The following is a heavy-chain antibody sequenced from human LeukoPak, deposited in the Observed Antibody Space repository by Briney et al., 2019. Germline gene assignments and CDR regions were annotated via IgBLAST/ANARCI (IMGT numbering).Heavy chain of an antibody. Sequence: PGGSLSLSCAASGFTFSLYSMNWVSQAPGRGLEWVSYISAKSNYIYYADSVKGRFTISRDNAKNSLLLQMNSLRAEDTAVYYCARDKRNYYGSDYWGLGTLVTVSS. CDR2: ISAKSNYI. CDR1: GFTFSLYS. CDR3: ARDKRNYYGSDY. V-gene: IGHV3-21*01. D-gene: IGHD3-10*01. J-gene: IGHJ4*02.